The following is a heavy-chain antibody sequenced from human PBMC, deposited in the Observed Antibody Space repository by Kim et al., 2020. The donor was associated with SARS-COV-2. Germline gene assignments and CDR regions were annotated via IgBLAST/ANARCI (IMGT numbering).Heavy chain of an antibody. CDR3: ARGAIFGGAYGDY. V-gene: IGHV4-34*01. Sequence: YNPSLKSRVTISVDTSKNQFSLKLSSVTAADTAVYYCARGAIFGGAYGDYWGQGTLVTVSS. D-gene: IGHD3-3*01. J-gene: IGHJ4*02.